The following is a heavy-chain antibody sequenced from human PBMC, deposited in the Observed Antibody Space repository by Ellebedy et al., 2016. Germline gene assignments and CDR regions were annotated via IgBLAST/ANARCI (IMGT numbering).Heavy chain of an antibody. Sequence: SVKVSXKASGLTFSTSLMQWVRQARGQGLEWIGRIVVGSSNTIYAQKFLERVTITRDMSTSTAYMELSSLRSEDTAVYYCATCEDGYGGFGYWGQGTLVSVSS. CDR1: GLTFSTSL. D-gene: IGHD4-23*01. J-gene: IGHJ4*02. CDR2: IVVGSSNT. CDR3: ATCEDGYGGFGY. V-gene: IGHV1-58*02.